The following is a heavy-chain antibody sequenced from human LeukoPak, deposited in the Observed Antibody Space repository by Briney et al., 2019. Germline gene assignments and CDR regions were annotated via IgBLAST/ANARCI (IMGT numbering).Heavy chain of an antibody. CDR1: GFTFSSYE. D-gene: IGHD2-21*02. CDR3: AYCGGDCSFDY. CDR2: TSGGGSTI. V-gene: IGHV3-48*03. Sequence: GGSLRLSCAASGFTFSSYEMNWVRQAPGKGLEWLSYTSGGGSTIYYADSVKGRFTISRDNAKNSLYLQMNSLRAEDTAVYYCAYCGGDCSFDYWGQGTLVTVSS. J-gene: IGHJ4*02.